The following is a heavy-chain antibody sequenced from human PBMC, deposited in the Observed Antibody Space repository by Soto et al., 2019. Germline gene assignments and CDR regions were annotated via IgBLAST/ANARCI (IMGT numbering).Heavy chain of an antibody. J-gene: IGHJ4*02. V-gene: IGHV4-34*01. CDR3: ASTLTGIAEAGQEF. CDR1: GGSFSGYY. D-gene: IGHD6-13*01. Sequence: SETLSLTCAVYGGSFSGYYWSWIRQPPGKGLEWIGEINHSGSTNYNPSLKSRVTISVDTSKNQFSLKLSSVTAADTAVYYCASTLTGIAEAGQEFWGQGTLVTVSS. CDR2: INHSGST.